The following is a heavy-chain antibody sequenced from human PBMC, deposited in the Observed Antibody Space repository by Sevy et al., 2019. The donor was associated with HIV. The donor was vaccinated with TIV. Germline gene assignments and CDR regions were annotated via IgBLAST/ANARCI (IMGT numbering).Heavy chain of an antibody. V-gene: IGHV1-24*01. J-gene: IGHJ4*02. CDR2: FDPEDGKT. Sequence: ASVKVSCKVSGHTLSEFAMHWVRLAPGKGLEWMGTFDPEDGKTLHAQKFQGRVTMTDDTSTDTAYMVVNNLRSEDTVVYYCVTTQDYYDSSGYPFDYWGRGTLVTVSS. D-gene: IGHD3-22*01. CDR1: GHTLSEFA. CDR3: VTTQDYYDSSGYPFDY.